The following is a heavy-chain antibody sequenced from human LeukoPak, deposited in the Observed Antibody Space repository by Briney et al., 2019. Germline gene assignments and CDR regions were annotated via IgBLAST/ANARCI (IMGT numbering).Heavy chain of an antibody. Sequence: SSCKVSGYTFTDYYMHWVQQAPGKGLEWMGLVDPEDGETIYAEKFQGRVTITADTSTDTAYMELSSLRSEDTAVYYCATGRGYCTNGVSYRSYYMALWGKGTTVTVSS. V-gene: IGHV1-69-2*01. CDR3: ATGRGYCTNGVSYRSYYMAL. D-gene: IGHD2-8*01. CDR1: GYTFTDYY. J-gene: IGHJ6*03. CDR2: VDPEDGET.